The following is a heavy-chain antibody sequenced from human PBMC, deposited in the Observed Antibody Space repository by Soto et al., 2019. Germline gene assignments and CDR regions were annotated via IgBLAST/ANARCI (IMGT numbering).Heavy chain of an antibody. CDR1: GFSLNTVGEG. D-gene: IGHD1-26*01. Sequence: QVTLQESGPALVKPTQTLTLTCTFSGFSLNTVGEGVGWIRQPPGKALEWLALIYWDDEKRYSPSLTDRLTITKDSSKHQVVLTMTNVDPVDSATYFCAHRPSGTYLSFDVWGQGALVTVYS. V-gene: IGHV2-5*02. CDR3: AHRPSGTYLSFDV. J-gene: IGHJ4*02. CDR2: IYWDDEK.